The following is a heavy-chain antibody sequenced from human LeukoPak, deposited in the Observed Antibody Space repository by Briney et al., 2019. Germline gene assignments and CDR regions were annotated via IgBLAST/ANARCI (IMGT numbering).Heavy chain of an antibody. V-gene: IGHV4-38-2*02. D-gene: IGHD2-2*01. J-gene: IGHJ6*03. CDR2: IYHSGST. CDR3: ARHGAGYCSSTSCSYYYYYMDV. Sequence: PSETLSLTCTVSNYSISIGYYWGWIRQPPGKGLEWIGSIYHSGSTDYNPSLKSRVTISVDTSKNQFSLKLSSVTAADTAVYYCARHGAGYCSSTSCSYYYYYMDVWGKGTTVTISS. CDR1: NYSISIGYY.